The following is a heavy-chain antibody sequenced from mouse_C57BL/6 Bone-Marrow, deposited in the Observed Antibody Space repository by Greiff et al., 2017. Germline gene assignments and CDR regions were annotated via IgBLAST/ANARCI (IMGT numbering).Heavy chain of an antibody. CDR1: GYTFTDYY. CDR2: INPYNGCP. Sequence: VQLQQSGPVLVKPGASVKMSCKASGYTFTDYYMNWVKQSHGKSLEWIGVINPYNGCPSYNQQFKGKATLTVDKSSSTAYMELNSLTSEDSAVYYCAAGSSPYYFDYWGQGTTLTVSS. V-gene: IGHV1-19*01. D-gene: IGHD1-1*01. J-gene: IGHJ2*01. CDR3: AAGSSPYYFDY.